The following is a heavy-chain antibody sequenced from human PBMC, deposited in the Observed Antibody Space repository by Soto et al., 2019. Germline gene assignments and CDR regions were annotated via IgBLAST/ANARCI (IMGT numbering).Heavy chain of an antibody. CDR1: GYTFTAYY. J-gene: IGHJ6*02. CDR3: ARDSNCMSTSCIYYGMDV. CDR2: INPNSRGT. D-gene: IGHD2-2*01. Sequence: QVQLVQSGAEVKKPGASVKVSCKASGYTFTAYYMHWVRQAPGQGLEWMGWINPNSRGTNYAQKFQGWVTMTRDTSISTAYMELSRLRSDDTAVYYCARDSNCMSTSCIYYGMDVWCQGTTVTVSS. V-gene: IGHV1-2*04.